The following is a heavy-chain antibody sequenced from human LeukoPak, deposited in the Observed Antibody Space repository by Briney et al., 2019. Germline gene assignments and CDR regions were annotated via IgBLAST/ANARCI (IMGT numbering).Heavy chain of an antibody. D-gene: IGHD2-21*02. CDR2: ISYDGSNK. V-gene: IGHV3-30-3*01. Sequence: GGSLRLSCAAPGFTFSSYAMHWVRQAPGKGLEWVAVISYDGSNKYYADSVKGRFTISRDNSKNTLYLQMNSLRAEDTAVYYCARDPIVVVTAAFFDYWGQGTLVTVSS. CDR3: ARDPIVVVTAAFFDY. J-gene: IGHJ4*02. CDR1: GFTFSSYA.